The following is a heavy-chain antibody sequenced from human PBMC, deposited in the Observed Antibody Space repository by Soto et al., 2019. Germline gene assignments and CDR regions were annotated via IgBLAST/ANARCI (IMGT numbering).Heavy chain of an antibody. Sequence: QVHLGQSSAEVKKPGSSVKVSCKASGGPFTSTAFSWVRQAPGQGLEWMGGIIPVLGTPNYAQKFQARVTITADASTTTVHMELSSLRSDDTAVYYCASSAGLDHLLNYYGLNVWGQGTTVTVSS. CDR1: GGPFTSTA. D-gene: IGHD6-13*01. CDR3: ASSAGLDHLLNYYGLNV. CDR2: IIPVLGTP. J-gene: IGHJ6*02. V-gene: IGHV1-69*01.